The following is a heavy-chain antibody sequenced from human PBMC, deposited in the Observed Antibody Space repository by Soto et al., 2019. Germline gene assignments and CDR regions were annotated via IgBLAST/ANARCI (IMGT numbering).Heavy chain of an antibody. Sequence: EVQLVESGGGLVQPGGSLRLSCAASGFTFSSYWMHWVRQGPGKGLVWVSRISSDGTITIYADSVKGRFTISRDNAKNTLYLQMNSLRAEDTALYYCATDKVMNLQGMAGAGTQFFDLWGRGTLVTVSS. CDR3: ATDKVMNLQGMAGAGTQFFDL. V-gene: IGHV3-74*01. CDR2: ISSDGTIT. J-gene: IGHJ2*01. D-gene: IGHD6-19*01. CDR1: GFTFSSYW.